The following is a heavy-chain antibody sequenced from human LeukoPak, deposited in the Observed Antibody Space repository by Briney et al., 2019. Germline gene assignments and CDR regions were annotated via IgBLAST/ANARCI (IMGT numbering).Heavy chain of an antibody. V-gene: IGHV4-39*07. CDR1: GGSISSSKYY. D-gene: IGHD6-13*01. CDR3: ARDYSGYSSSWDVSWFDP. J-gene: IGHJ5*02. CDR2: IFNSGST. Sequence: SETLSLTCTVSGGSISSSKYYWGWIRQPPGKGLEWIGTIFNSGSTHYNPSLKSRVTISVDTSKNQFSLKLSSVTAADTAVYYCARDYSGYSSSWDVSWFDPWGQGTLVTVSS.